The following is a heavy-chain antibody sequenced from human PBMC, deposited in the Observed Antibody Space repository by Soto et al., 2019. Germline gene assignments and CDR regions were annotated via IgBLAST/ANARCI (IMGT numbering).Heavy chain of an antibody. Sequence: QVQLQESGPGLVKPSHTLSLTCTVSGGYISSGGYYWSWIRQHPGKGLEWIGYIYYSGSTYYNPSLKSRVAISGDTSKNQFSLKLSSVTAADTAVYYCARASTTMGAYYFDYWGQGTLVTVSS. CDR3: ARASTTMGAYYFDY. J-gene: IGHJ4*02. CDR1: GGYISSGGYY. D-gene: IGHD3-16*01. V-gene: IGHV4-31*03. CDR2: IYYSGST.